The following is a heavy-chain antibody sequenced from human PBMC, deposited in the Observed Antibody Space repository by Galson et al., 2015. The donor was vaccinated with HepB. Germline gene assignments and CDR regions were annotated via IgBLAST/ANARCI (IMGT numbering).Heavy chain of an antibody. Sequence: SLRLSCAASGFTFSSYAMHWVRQAPGKGLECVAVISYDGSNKYYADSVKGRFTISRDNSKNTLYLQMNSLRAEDTAVYYRARGLSWHCSSTSCYSGPNYYFDYWGQGTLVTVSS. CDR2: ISYDGSNK. V-gene: IGHV3-30*04. CDR1: GFTFSSYA. D-gene: IGHD2-2*02. CDR3: ARGLSWHCSSTSCYSGPNYYFDY. J-gene: IGHJ4*02.